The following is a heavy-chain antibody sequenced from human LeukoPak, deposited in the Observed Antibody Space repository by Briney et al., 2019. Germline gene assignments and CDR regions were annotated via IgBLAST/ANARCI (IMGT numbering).Heavy chain of an antibody. D-gene: IGHD4-17*01. V-gene: IGHV4-34*01. CDR2: INHSGST. CDR3: ARIRLRGAFDI. Sequence: KPSETLSLTCAVYGGSFSGYYWSWIRQPPGKGLEWIGEINHSGSTNYNPSLKSRVTISVDTSKNQFSLKLSSVTAADTAVYYCARIRLRGAFDIWGQGTMVTVSS. CDR1: GGSFSGYY. J-gene: IGHJ3*02.